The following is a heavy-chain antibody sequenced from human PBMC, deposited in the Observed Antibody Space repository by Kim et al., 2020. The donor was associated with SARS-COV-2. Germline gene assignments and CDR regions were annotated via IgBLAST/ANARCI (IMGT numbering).Heavy chain of an antibody. CDR1: GYTFTGYY. J-gene: IGHJ3*02. CDR2: INPNSGGT. CDR3: AREAGYSYGHDGLGVAFDI. D-gene: IGHD5-18*01. Sequence: ASVKVSCKASGYTFTGYYMHWVRQAPGQGLEWMGRINPNSGGTNYAQKFQGRVTMTRDTSISTAYMELSRLRSDDTAVYYCAREAGYSYGHDGLGVAFDIWGQGTMVTVSS. V-gene: IGHV1-2*06.